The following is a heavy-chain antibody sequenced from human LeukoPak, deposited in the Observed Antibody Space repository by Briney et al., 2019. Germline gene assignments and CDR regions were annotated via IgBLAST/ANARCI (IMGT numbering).Heavy chain of an antibody. D-gene: IGHD6-6*01. Sequence: GGSLRLSCAASGFTFSDAWMTWVRQAPGKGLEWVSVIYSGGSTYYADSVKGRFTISRDNSKNTLYLQMNSLRAEDTAVYYCARAIAARYYFDYWGQGTLVTVSS. CDR2: IYSGGST. V-gene: IGHV3-53*01. J-gene: IGHJ4*02. CDR3: ARAIAARYYFDY. CDR1: GFTFSDAW.